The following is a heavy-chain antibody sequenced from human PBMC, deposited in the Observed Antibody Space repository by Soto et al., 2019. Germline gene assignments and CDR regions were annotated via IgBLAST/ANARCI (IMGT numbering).Heavy chain of an antibody. CDR2: ISSSSSTI. CDR3: ARDLRVRRSPYTWNYNWFDP. V-gene: IGHV3-48*02. D-gene: IGHD1-7*01. J-gene: IGHJ5*02. CDR1: GFTFSSYS. Sequence: GGSLRLSCAASGFTFSSYSMNWVRQAPGKGLEWVSYISSSSSTIYYADSVKGRFTISRDNAKNSLYLQMNSLRDEDTAVYYCARDLRVRRSPYTWNYNWFDPWGQGTLVTVSS.